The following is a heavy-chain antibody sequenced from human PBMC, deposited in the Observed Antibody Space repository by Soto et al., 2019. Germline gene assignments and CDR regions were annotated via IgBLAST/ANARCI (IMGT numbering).Heavy chain of an antibody. V-gene: IGHV3-23*01. CDR1: GFTFSSYA. J-gene: IGHJ3*02. CDR3: AKDVLITIVVKGVDAFDI. D-gene: IGHD3-3*01. Sequence: EVQLLESGGGLVQPGGSLRLSCAASGFTFSSYAMSWVRQAPGKGLEWVSAISGSGGSTYYADSVKGRFTISRDNSKNTLYLQMNSLRAEDTAVYYCAKDVLITIVVKGVDAFDIWGQGTMVTVSS. CDR2: ISGSGGST.